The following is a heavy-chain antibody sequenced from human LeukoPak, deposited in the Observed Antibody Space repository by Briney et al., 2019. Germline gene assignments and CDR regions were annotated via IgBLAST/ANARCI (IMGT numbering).Heavy chain of an antibody. J-gene: IGHJ3*02. V-gene: IGHV3-9*01. CDR2: ISWNSGSI. D-gene: IGHD2-2*01. CDR3: AKDTCTSHCYIGLDDAFDI. Sequence: GGSLRLSCAASGFTFDDYAMHWVRQAPGKGLEWVSGISWNSGSIGYADSVKGRFTISRDNAKNSLYLQMNSLRAEDTALYYCAKDTCTSHCYIGLDDAFDIWGQGTMVTVSS. CDR1: GFTFDDYA.